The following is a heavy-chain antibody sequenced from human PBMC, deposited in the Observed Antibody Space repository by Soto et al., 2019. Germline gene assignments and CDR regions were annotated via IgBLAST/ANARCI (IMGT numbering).Heavy chain of an antibody. V-gene: IGHV4-31*03. CDR2: IYYSGST. Sequence: PSETLSLTCTVSGGPFIRGGSYWSWIRQHPGKGLECIGYIYYSGSTYYNPSLKSRVTISVDTSKNQFSLKLSSVTAADTAVYYCARARKYYYDSSGYPNWFDPWGQGTLVT. CDR1: GGPFIRGGSY. D-gene: IGHD3-22*01. J-gene: IGHJ5*02. CDR3: ARARKYYYDSSGYPNWFDP.